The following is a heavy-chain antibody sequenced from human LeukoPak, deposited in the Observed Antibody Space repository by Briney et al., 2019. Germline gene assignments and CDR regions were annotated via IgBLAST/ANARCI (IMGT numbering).Heavy chain of an antibody. Sequence: GGCLRLSGAASGFTFSSYTMNWVRQAPGKGLEWVSSISGTSGYIYYADSVKGRFTISRDNAKNSVYLQMTSLRDEDTAVYYCARDHYGDYGFDYWGQGTLVTVSS. J-gene: IGHJ4*02. CDR2: ISGTSGYI. V-gene: IGHV3-21*01. CDR3: ARDHYGDYGFDY. D-gene: IGHD4-17*01. CDR1: GFTFSSYT.